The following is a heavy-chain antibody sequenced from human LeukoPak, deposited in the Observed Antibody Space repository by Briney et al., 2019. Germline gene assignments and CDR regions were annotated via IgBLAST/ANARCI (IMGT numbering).Heavy chain of an antibody. J-gene: IGHJ6*02. CDR1: GGSISSNY. CDR2: IYYSGST. V-gene: IGHV4-59*01. Sequence: SETLSLTCTVSGGSISSNYWSWIRQPPGKGLEWIGYIYYSGSTNYNPSLKSRVTISVDTSKNQFSLKLSSVTAADTAVYYCARDRGYCSSTSCYEYYYYGMDVWGQGTTVTVSS. D-gene: IGHD2-2*01. CDR3: ARDRGYCSSTSCYEYYYYGMDV.